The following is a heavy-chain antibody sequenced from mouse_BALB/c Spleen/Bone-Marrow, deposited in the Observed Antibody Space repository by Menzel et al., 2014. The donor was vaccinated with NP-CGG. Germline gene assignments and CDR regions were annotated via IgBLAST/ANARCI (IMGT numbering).Heavy chain of an antibody. CDR2: INPDSSTI. J-gene: IGHJ3*01. V-gene: IGHV4-1*02. Sequence: EVELMESGGGLVQPGGSLKLSCAASGFDFSRYWMTWVRQAPGKGLEWIGEINPDSSTINYAPSLKDKFIISRDNAKNTLYLQMSKVRSEDTALYYCAKNYYYGYVAYWGQGTLVTVSA. CDR3: AKNYYYGYVAY. CDR1: GFDFSRYW. D-gene: IGHD1-2*01.